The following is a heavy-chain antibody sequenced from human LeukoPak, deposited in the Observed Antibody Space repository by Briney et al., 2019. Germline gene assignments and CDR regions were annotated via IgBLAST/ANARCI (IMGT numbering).Heavy chain of an antibody. J-gene: IGHJ4*02. Sequence: ASVKVSCKASGYTFTGYYMHWVRQAPGQGLEWMGWINPNSGGTNYAQKFQGRVTMTRDTSISTAYMELSRLRSDDTAVYYCARDGLTYCGGDCYRPTYYFDYWGQGTLVTVSS. D-gene: IGHD2-21*01. CDR1: GYTFTGYY. CDR2: INPNSGGT. V-gene: IGHV1-2*02. CDR3: ARDGLTYCGGDCYRPTYYFDY.